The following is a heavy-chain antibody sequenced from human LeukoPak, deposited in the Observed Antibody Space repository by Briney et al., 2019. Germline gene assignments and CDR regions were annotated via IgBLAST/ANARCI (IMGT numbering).Heavy chain of an antibody. CDR3: ARGNWNPSYYYMDV. CDR2: ISPYNGNT. V-gene: IGHV1-18*01. CDR1: GYTFTSYG. Sequence: ASVKVSRKASGYTFTSYGISWVRQAPGQGLEWMGWISPYNGNTNCAQKLQGRVTMTTDTSTSTAYMVLRRLRSDDTSVYYCARGNWNPSYYYMDVWGKGTTVTASS. D-gene: IGHD1-20*01. J-gene: IGHJ6*03.